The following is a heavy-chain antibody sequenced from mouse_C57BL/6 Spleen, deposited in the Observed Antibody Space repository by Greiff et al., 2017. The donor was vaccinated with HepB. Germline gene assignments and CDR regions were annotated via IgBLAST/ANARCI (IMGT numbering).Heavy chain of an antibody. V-gene: IGHV1-59*01. Sequence: VQLQQPGAELVRPGTSVKLSCKASGYTFTSYWMHWVKQRPGQGLEWIGVIDPSDSYTNYNQKFKGKATLTVDTSSSTAYMQLSSLTSEDSAVYYCARTYGSSLYAMDYWGQGTSVTVSS. CDR1: GYTFTSYW. CDR2: IDPSDSYT. J-gene: IGHJ4*01. D-gene: IGHD1-1*01. CDR3: ARTYGSSLYAMDY.